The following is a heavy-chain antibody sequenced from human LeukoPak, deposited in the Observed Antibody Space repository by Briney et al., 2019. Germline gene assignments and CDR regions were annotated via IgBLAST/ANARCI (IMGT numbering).Heavy chain of an antibody. CDR2: INHSGST. J-gene: IGHJ3*02. CDR3: ARGYPYYDLWSGYYPISNAFDI. CDR1: GGSFSGYY. Sequence: PSETLSLTCAVYGGSFSGYYWSWIRQPPGKGLEWIGEINHSGSTNYNPSLKSRVTISVDTSKNQFSLKLSSVTAADTAVYYCARGYPYYDLWSGYYPISNAFDIWGQGTMVTVSS. D-gene: IGHD3-3*01. V-gene: IGHV4-34*01.